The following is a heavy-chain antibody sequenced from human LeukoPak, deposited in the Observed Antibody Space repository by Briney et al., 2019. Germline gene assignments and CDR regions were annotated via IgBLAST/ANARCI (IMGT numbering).Heavy chain of an antibody. CDR3: ARAYSSSWLSAFDI. CDR1: GGSISRYY. D-gene: IGHD6-13*01. CDR2: IDTSGST. Sequence: PSETLSLTCTVSGGSISRYYWSWIRQPPGKGLEWIGYIDTSGSTNHNPSLKSQVTISSDTSKNQFSLKLSSVTAADTAVYYCARAYSSSWLSAFDIWGQGTMVTVSS. J-gene: IGHJ3*02. V-gene: IGHV4-4*09.